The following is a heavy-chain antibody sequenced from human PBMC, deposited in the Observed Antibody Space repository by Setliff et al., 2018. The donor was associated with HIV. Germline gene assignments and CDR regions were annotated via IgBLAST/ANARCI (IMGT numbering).Heavy chain of an antibody. J-gene: IGHJ4*02. CDR1: GYSIRSGYY. CDR3: ATRAIVVIPDY. V-gene: IGHV4-38-2*01. D-gene: IGHD3-22*01. CDR2: MFRTGTS. Sequence: SETLSLTCAVSGYSIRSGYYWGWIRQSPGKGLEWIGTMFRTGTSYYNPSLTSRVTISQDTSKNQFSLKVRSVTAADTAVYYCATRAIVVIPDYWGQGTLVTVSS.